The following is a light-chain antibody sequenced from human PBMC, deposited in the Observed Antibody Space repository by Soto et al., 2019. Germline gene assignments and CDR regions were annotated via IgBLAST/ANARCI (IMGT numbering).Light chain of an antibody. V-gene: IGLV1-40*01. CDR2: DNT. CDR3: AVWDDSLSGVV. J-gene: IGLJ2*01. Sequence: QSVLTQPPSVSGAPGQRVTISCTGSSSNIGAHYDVHWYQQLPGTAPRLLIFDNTNRPSGVPDRFSGSKSGTSASLGISGLRSEDEADYFCAVWDDSLSGVVFGGGTKVTVL. CDR1: SSNIGAHYD.